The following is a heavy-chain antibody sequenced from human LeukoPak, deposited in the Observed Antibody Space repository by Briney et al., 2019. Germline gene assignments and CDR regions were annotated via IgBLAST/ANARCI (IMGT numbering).Heavy chain of an antibody. Sequence: GGSLRLSCAASGFSFSLYPMNWVRQAPGKGLEWLSYISSGNSTIYYADSVRGRFTISRDNAKNSLYLQMNSLRAEDTAVYFCARGYSNGWPYFDNWGQGTLVIVSS. J-gene: IGHJ4*02. CDR3: ARGYSNGWPYFDN. D-gene: IGHD6-19*01. CDR2: ISSGNSTI. CDR1: GFSFSLYP. V-gene: IGHV3-48*01.